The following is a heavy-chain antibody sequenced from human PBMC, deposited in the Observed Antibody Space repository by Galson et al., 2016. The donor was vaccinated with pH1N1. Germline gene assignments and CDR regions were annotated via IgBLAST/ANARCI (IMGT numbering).Heavy chain of an antibody. CDR3: AREIGGRGSY. CDR2: ISSSRSVI. Sequence: SLRLSCAASGFLFSSFGMNWVRQAPGKGLEWIAYISSSRSVIKYADSVKGRFTISRDNAKNSLYLQMNSLRAEDTAVYYCAREIGGRGSYWGQGTLVTVSS. CDR1: GFLFSSFG. D-gene: IGHD3-3*01. V-gene: IGHV3-48*03. J-gene: IGHJ4*02.